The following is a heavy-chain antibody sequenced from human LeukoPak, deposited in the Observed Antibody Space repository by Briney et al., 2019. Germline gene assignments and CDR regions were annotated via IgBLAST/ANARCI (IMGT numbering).Heavy chain of an antibody. D-gene: IGHD4-17*01. CDR3: ARGEYLADYGDYFDY. CDR1: GFTFSSYG. CDR2: ISGSGGST. J-gene: IGHJ4*02. Sequence: GGSLRLSCAASGFTFSSYGMSWVRQAPGKGLEWVSAISGSGGSTYYADSVKGRFTISRDNSKNTLYLQMNSLRAEDTAVYYCARGEYLADYGDYFDYWGQGTQVTVSS. V-gene: IGHV3-23*01.